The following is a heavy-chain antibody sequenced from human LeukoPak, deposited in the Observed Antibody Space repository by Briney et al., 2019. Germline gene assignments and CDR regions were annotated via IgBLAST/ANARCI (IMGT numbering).Heavy chain of an antibody. Sequence: PGGSLRLSCAAFGFTFDDYAMHWVRQAPGKGLEWVSLISGDGGSTYYADSVKGRFTISRDNSKNSLYLQMNSLRTEDTALYYCAKDHIVGAMGYFDYWGQGTLVTVSS. CDR1: GFTFDDYA. CDR3: AKDHIVGAMGYFDY. J-gene: IGHJ4*02. CDR2: ISGDGGST. V-gene: IGHV3-43*02. D-gene: IGHD1-26*01.